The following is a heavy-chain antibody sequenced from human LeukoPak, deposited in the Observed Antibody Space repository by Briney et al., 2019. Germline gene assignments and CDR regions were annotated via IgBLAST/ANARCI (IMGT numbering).Heavy chain of an antibody. V-gene: IGHV4-59*11. J-gene: IGHJ4*02. Sequence: SETLSLTCIVSGGXISGHYCSWIRQPPGKGLEWIRYIYYSGSTNYNPSLKSRVSISVDTSKNQFSLKLSSATAADTAVYYCARDSSSWYLDYWGQGTLVTVSS. CDR3: ARDSSSWYLDY. CDR2: IYYSGST. D-gene: IGHD6-13*01. CDR1: GGXISGHY.